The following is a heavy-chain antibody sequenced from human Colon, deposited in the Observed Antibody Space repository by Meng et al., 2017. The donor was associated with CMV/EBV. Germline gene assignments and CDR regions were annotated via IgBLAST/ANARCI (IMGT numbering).Heavy chain of an antibody. V-gene: IGHV3-21*01. J-gene: IGHJ4*02. D-gene: IGHD4-17*01. Sequence: GESLRISCAASGLTFSSYGMNWVRQAPGRGLEWVASIVTTGSAVYYADSVKGRFTISRDNAKNSLYLQMSSLRAEDTAVYYCAGVAYDYGDRHFAYWGQGALVTVSS. CDR3: AGVAYDYGDRHFAY. CDR2: IVTTGSAV. CDR1: GLTFSSYG.